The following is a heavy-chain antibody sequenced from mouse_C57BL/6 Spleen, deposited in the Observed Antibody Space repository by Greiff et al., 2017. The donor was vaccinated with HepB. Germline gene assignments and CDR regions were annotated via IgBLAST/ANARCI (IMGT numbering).Heavy chain of an antibody. Sequence: EVQLQQSGPELVKPGASVKIPCKASGYTFTDYNMDWVKQSHGKSLEWIGDINPNNGGTIYNQKFKGKATLTVDKSSGTAYMELRSLTSEDTAVYYCARIPNYYGSSYKYFDVWGTGTTVTVSS. V-gene: IGHV1-18*01. J-gene: IGHJ1*03. CDR3: ARIPNYYGSSYKYFDV. D-gene: IGHD1-1*01. CDR1: GYTFTDYN. CDR2: INPNNGGT.